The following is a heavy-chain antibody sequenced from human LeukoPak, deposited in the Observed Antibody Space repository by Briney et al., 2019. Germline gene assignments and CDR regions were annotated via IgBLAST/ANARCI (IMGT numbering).Heavy chain of an antibody. CDR2: ISAYNGNT. CDR3: ARDPCSSTSCYTCFDY. V-gene: IGHV1-18*01. Sequence: ASVKVSCKASGYTFTSYGISWVRQAPGQGLEWMGWISAYNGNTNYAQKLQGRVTMTTDTSTSTAYMELRSLRSDDTAVYYCARDPCSSTSCYTCFDYWGQGTLVAVSS. J-gene: IGHJ4*02. CDR1: GYTFTSYG. D-gene: IGHD2-2*02.